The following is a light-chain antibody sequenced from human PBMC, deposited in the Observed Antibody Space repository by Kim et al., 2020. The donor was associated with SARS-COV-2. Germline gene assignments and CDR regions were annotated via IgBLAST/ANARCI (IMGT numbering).Light chain of an antibody. V-gene: IGLV3-1*01. CDR1: KLGDKY. CDR2: QDS. Sequence: VSPGQSASITCSGDKLGDKYACWYQQKPGQSPVLVIYQDSKRPSGIPERFSGSNSGNTATLTISGTQAMVEADYYCQAWDSSTAVFGGGTKLTVL. CDR3: QAWDSSTAV. J-gene: IGLJ2*01.